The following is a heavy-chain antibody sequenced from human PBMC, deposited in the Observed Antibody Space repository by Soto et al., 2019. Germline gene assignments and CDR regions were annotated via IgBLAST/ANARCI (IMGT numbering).Heavy chain of an antibody. Sequence: PSETLSLTCTVSGGSISSSSYYLGWIRQPPGKGLEWIGSIYYSGSTYYNPSLKSRVTISVDTSKNQFSLKLSSVTAADTAVYYCASSGGSWFDPWGQGTLVTVSS. CDR1: GGSISSSSYY. D-gene: IGHD3-10*01. V-gene: IGHV4-39*01. J-gene: IGHJ5*02. CDR2: IYYSGST. CDR3: ASSGGSWFDP.